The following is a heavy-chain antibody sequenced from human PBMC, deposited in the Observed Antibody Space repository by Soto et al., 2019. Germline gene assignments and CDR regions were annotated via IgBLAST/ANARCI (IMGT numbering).Heavy chain of an antibody. CDR1: GFTFSTYA. Sequence: PGGSLRLSCVGSGFTFSTYAMSWVRQAPGKGLEWVSSISGSGDTTYYTDSVKGRFAISRDNSKNTLYLQMSSLRAEDTAGYYCARGYINIDQWGQGALVTVSS. V-gene: IGHV3-23*01. CDR2: ISGSGDTT. D-gene: IGHD5-12*01. CDR3: ARGYINIDQ. J-gene: IGHJ5*02.